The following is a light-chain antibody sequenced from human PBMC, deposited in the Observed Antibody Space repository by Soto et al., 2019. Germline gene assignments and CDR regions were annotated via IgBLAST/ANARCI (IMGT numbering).Light chain of an antibody. CDR3: QQRSIWPPLT. J-gene: IGKJ4*01. CDR1: QSVSRY. Sequence: VLTQSPATLSLSPGERATLSCRASQSVSRYLAWYQQKPGQAPRLLIYDASNRATGIPARFSGSGSGTDFTLTISSLEPEDFAVYYCQQRSIWPPLTFGGGTKVEI. V-gene: IGKV3-11*01. CDR2: DAS.